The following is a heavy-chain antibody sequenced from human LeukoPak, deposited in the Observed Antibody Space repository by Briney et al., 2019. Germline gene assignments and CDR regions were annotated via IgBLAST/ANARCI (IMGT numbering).Heavy chain of an antibody. J-gene: IGHJ5*02. D-gene: IGHD6-13*01. Sequence: SETLSLTCTVSGGSISSGGYFWSWIRQLPGKGPEWIGYIHYSGSTDYNPSHKSRVSISVDTSKNQFSLELTSVTAADTAVYYCAREVSSSSSWTNWFDPWGQGTLVTVSS. CDR1: GGSISSGGYF. CDR2: IHYSGST. CDR3: AREVSSSSSWTNWFDP. V-gene: IGHV4-31*03.